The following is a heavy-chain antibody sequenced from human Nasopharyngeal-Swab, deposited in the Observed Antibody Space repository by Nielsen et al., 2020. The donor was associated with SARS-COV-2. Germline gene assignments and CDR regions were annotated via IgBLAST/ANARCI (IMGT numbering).Heavy chain of an antibody. D-gene: IGHD3-10*01. Sequence: WIRQSPSRGLEWLGRTYYRSKWYNDYAVSVKSRITINPDTSKNQFSLQLNSVTPEDTAVYYCARDLLDIWFGELSFLGWLDPWGQGTLVTVSS. J-gene: IGHJ5*02. V-gene: IGHV6-1*01. CDR3: ARDLLDIWFGELSFLGWLDP. CDR2: TYYRSKWYN.